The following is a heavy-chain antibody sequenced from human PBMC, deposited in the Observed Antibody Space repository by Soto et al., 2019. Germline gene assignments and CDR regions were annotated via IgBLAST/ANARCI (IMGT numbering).Heavy chain of an antibody. Sequence: PGGSLRLSCSASGFTFSSCAMNWVRQAPGKGLEWVSAIDGGGGSIYYAASVKGRFTISRDNSKTTLYPQMDSLRAEDTAVYYCAKGGGDSLRYGMDVWGQGTTVTVSS. D-gene: IGHD2-21*02. CDR2: IDGGGGSI. V-gene: IGHV3-23*01. CDR3: AKGGGDSLRYGMDV. CDR1: GFTFSSCA. J-gene: IGHJ6*02.